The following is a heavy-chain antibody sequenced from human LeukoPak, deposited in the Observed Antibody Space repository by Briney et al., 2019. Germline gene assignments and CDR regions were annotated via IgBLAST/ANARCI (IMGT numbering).Heavy chain of an antibody. Sequence: GGSLRLSCAASGFTVSSNYMSWVRQAPGKGLEWVSVIYSGGSTYYADSVKGRFTISRDNSKSTLYIQMNSLRAEDTAVYYCAKDSRSRVRNWYFDLWGRGTLVTVSS. CDR2: IYSGGST. CDR1: GFTVSSNY. CDR3: AKDSRSRVRNWYFDL. J-gene: IGHJ2*01. D-gene: IGHD6-13*01. V-gene: IGHV3-53*01.